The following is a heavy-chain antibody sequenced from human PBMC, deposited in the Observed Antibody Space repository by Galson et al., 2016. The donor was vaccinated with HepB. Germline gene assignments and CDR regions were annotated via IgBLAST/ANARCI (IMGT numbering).Heavy chain of an antibody. D-gene: IGHD5-18*01. CDR2: INRDGGI. Sequence: SETLSLTCAFSGWSLSGHYWTWIRQPPGRGLEWIGEINRDGGITYNPSLKSRVTISVDTSKNQLSLNLTSVAAADTAVYYCATGYYRAMVRWGQGSLVTVSS. CDR3: ATGYYRAMVR. J-gene: IGHJ4*02. V-gene: IGHV4-34*01. CDR1: GWSLSGHY.